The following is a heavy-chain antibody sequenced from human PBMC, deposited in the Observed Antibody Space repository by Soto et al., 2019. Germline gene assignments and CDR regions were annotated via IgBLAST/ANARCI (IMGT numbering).Heavy chain of an antibody. Sequence: GGSLRLSCVASGFALTTYTMNWVRQSPGTGLEWVSSINGRSNYKYYSDSVKGRFTVSRDNAQNSLFLQMSSLGPEDTAVYYCVREDGVVGASSAFDSWGQGTLVTVSS. V-gene: IGHV3-21*01. CDR2: INGRSNYK. D-gene: IGHD1-26*01. J-gene: IGHJ4*02. CDR3: VREDGVVGASSAFDS. CDR1: GFALTTYT.